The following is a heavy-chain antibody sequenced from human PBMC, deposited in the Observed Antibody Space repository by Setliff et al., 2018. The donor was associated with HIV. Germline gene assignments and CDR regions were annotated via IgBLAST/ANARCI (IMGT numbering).Heavy chain of an antibody. CDR2: INPNSGGT. Sequence: ASVKVSCKASGYTFSDYYMHWVRQAPGQGLEWMGWINPNSGGTKSAQKFQGRVTMTWDTSISTYYMEVTRLKSADTAVYYCARVRGHCTGGGCYSDYYGMDVWGQGTTVTVSS. D-gene: IGHD2-8*02. J-gene: IGHJ6*02. CDR3: ARVRGHCTGGGCYSDYYGMDV. CDR1: GYTFSDYY. V-gene: IGHV1-2*02.